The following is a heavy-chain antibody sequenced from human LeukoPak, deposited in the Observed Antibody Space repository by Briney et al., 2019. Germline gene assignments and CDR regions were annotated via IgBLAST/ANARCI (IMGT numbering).Heavy chain of an antibody. CDR1: GGSISNYY. CDR3: ARDRGGYTYSHDY. D-gene: IGHD5-18*01. CDR2: VYYTGSS. V-gene: IGHV4-59*01. Sequence: PSETLSLTCIISGGSISNYYWSWIRQPPGRGLEWIGYVYYTGSSNSNPSLKSRVTISIDTSNNQFSLKLSSVTAADTAMYYCARDRGGYTYSHDYWGQGTLVTVSS. J-gene: IGHJ4*02.